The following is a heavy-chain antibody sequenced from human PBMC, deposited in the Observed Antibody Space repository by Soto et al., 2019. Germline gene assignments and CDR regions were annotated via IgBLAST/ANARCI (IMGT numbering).Heavy chain of an antibody. D-gene: IGHD3-16*01. Sequence: QVQLVQSGAEVKKPGSSVKVSCKASGGTFSSYSINWVRQAPGQGLEWMGGISPIFGTANYAQKFQGRVTLTADESTSTAHMELSSLSNEDTAVYYCARPFQSWPGGWYFDLWGRGTLVTVSS. CDR3: ARPFQSWPGGWYFDL. V-gene: IGHV1-69*01. CDR2: ISPIFGTA. J-gene: IGHJ2*01. CDR1: GGTFSSYS.